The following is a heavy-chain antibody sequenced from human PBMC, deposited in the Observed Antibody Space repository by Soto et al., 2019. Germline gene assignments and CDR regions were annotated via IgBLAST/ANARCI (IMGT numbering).Heavy chain of an antibody. CDR1: GGSISSSNW. V-gene: IGHV4-4*02. CDR2: IYHSGST. D-gene: IGHD1-7*01. J-gene: IGHJ3*02. Sequence: GTLSLTCAVSGGSISSSNWWSCVRQPPGKGLEWIGEIYHSGSTNYNPSLKSRVTISVDKSKNQFSLKLSSVTAADTAVYYCARWNFAGAAFDIWGQGTMVTVSS. CDR3: ARWNFAGAAFDI.